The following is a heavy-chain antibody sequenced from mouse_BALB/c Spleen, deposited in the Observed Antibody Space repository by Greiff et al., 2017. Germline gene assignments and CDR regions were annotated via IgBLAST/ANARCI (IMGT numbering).Heavy chain of an antibody. CDR2: IWAGGST. V-gene: IGHV2-9*02. Sequence: QVQLQQSGPGLVAPSQSLSITCTVSGFSLTSYGVHWVRQPPGKGLEWLGVIWAGGSTNYNSALMSRLSISKDNSKSQVFLKMNSLQTDDTAMYYCAREREREREYYGIDYWGQGTTLTVSS. J-gene: IGHJ2*01. CDR3: AREREREREYYGIDY. CDR1: GFSLTSYG. D-gene: IGHD1-1*01.